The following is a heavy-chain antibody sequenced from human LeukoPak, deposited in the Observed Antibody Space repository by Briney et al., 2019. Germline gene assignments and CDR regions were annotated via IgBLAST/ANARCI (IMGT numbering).Heavy chain of an antibody. Sequence: ASVKVSCKASGYTFTGYYMHWVRQAPGQGLEWMGWINPNSGGTNYAQKLQGRVTMTTDTSTSTAYMELRSLRSDDTAVYYCARGTRLPYWYFDLWGRGTLVTVSS. CDR3: ARGTRLPYWYFDL. D-gene: IGHD1-7*01. CDR1: GYTFTGYY. CDR2: INPNSGGT. V-gene: IGHV1-2*02. J-gene: IGHJ2*01.